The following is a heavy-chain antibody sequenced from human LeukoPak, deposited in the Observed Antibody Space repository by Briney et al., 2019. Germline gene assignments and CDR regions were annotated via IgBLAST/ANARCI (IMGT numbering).Heavy chain of an antibody. V-gene: IGHV3-23*01. CDR3: AKSRGRYYYDSSGFWGY. Sequence: PGGSLRLSCAAPGFTFSSYAMSWVRQAPGKGLEWVSAISGSGGSTYYADSVKGRFTISRDNSKNTLYLQMNSLRAEDTAVYYCAKSRGRYYYDSSGFWGYWGQGTLVTVSS. D-gene: IGHD3-22*01. CDR1: GFTFSSYA. J-gene: IGHJ4*02. CDR2: ISGSGGST.